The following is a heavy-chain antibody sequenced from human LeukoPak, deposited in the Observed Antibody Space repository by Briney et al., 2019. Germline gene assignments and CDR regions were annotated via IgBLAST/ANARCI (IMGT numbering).Heavy chain of an antibody. CDR2: VRYDGSNE. Sequence: GGSLRLSCPTSGFAFSNYGMHWVRQPPGTGLEWVAFVRYDGSNEYYADSVKGRFTVSRDNSRNTLYLQMNSLTSEDTGVYSCAKDSNSGYVSVGPDFWGLGTLVTVSS. J-gene: IGHJ4*02. CDR3: AKDSNSGYVSVGPDF. CDR1: GFAFSNYG. V-gene: IGHV3-30*02. D-gene: IGHD5-12*01.